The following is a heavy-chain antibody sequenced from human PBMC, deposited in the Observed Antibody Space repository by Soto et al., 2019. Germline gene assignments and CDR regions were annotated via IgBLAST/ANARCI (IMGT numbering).Heavy chain of an antibody. Sequence: QLQLQESGPGLVKPSETLSLTCTVSGVSIPNTSYYWGWIRQPPGKGLEWIGTIYFSGSTFYNPSLKSRLTISVDTSKNQFSLRLNSVTAADTAVYYCARHGSYWGQGTLVAVSS. CDR3: ARHGSY. CDR1: GVSIPNTSYY. J-gene: IGHJ4*02. CDR2: IYFSGST. V-gene: IGHV4-39*01.